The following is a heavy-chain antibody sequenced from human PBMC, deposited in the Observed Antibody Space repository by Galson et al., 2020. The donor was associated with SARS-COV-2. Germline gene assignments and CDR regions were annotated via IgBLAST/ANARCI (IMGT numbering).Heavy chain of an antibody. Sequence: GESLKISCEASGYSFTKYWIAWVRQMPGKGLEWMGIIYPGDSQNTYSPSFQGQVTISADKSVTTAYLQWSSLKASDTATYYCARRIGYCGETGCYSDPSAFDFWGQGTLVTVSA. J-gene: IGHJ4*02. CDR3: ARRIGYCGETGCYSDPSAFDF. V-gene: IGHV5-51*01. CDR1: GYSFTKYW. D-gene: IGHD2-2*01. CDR2: IYPGDSQN.